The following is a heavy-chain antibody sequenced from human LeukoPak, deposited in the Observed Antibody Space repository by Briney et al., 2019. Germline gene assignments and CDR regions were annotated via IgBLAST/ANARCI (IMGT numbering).Heavy chain of an antibody. CDR2: INHSGST. CDR3: ARGGSRDIVVVVAATPENWFDP. D-gene: IGHD2-15*01. V-gene: IGHV4-34*01. Sequence: SETLSLTCAVYGGSFSGYYWSWIRQPPGKGLEWIGEINHSGSTNYNPSLKSRVTISVDTSKNQFSLKLSSVTAADTAVYYCARGGSRDIVVVVAATPENWFDPWGQGTLVTVSS. CDR1: GGSFSGYY. J-gene: IGHJ5*02.